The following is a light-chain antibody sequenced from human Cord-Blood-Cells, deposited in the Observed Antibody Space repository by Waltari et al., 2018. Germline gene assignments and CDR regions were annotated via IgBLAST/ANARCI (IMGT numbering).Light chain of an antibody. CDR1: QSVSSN. Sequence: EIVMRQSPATLSVSPGERVTLSCRASQSVSSNLAWYQQKPGQAPRLLIYGASTRATGIPARFSGSGSGTEFTLTISSLQSEDFAVYYCQQYNNWPRTFGQGTKVEIK. CDR3: QQYNNWPRT. J-gene: IGKJ1*01. CDR2: GAS. V-gene: IGKV3-15*01.